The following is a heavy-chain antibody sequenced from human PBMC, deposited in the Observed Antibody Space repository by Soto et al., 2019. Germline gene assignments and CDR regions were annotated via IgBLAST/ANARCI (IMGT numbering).Heavy chain of an antibody. Sequence: EVQLLESGGGLVQPGGSRRLSCAASGFNFKTYAMSWVRQAPGRGLEWVSAMSSSGSRTYDADSVKGRFTISRDNTKNARFLEMNSLRAEDTALYYWAKERRAVVSGRGDSWGRGTLVTVSS. CDR3: AKERRAVVSGRGDS. CDR2: MSSSGSRT. D-gene: IGHD2-21*02. J-gene: IGHJ4*02. CDR1: GFNFKTYA. V-gene: IGHV3-23*01.